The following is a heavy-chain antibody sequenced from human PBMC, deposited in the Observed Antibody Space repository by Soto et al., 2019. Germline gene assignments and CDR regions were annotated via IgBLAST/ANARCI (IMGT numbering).Heavy chain of an antibody. CDR1: GGSISSGGYY. D-gene: IGHD3-10*01. V-gene: IGHV4-31*03. CDR3: ARTGSGSSNWFDP. J-gene: IGHJ5*02. Sequence: SETLSLTCTVSGGSISSGGYYWSWIRQHPGKGLEWIGYIYYSGSTYYNPSLKSRVTISVDTSKNQFSLKLSSVTAADTAVYYCARTGSGSSNWFDPWGQGTLVTVSS. CDR2: IYYSGST.